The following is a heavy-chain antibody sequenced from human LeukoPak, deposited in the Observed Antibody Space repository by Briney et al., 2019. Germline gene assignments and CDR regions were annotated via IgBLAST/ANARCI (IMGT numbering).Heavy chain of an antibody. Sequence: GASVKVSCKASGYTFTSYGISWVRQAPGQGLEWMGWISAYNGNTNYAQKLQGRVTMTTDTSTSTAYMELRSLRSDDTAVYYCARDLTTVTTWYYYYGMDAWGQGTTVTVSS. D-gene: IGHD4-17*01. CDR1: GYTFTSYG. V-gene: IGHV1-18*01. CDR2: ISAYNGNT. CDR3: ARDLTTVTTWYYYYGMDA. J-gene: IGHJ6*02.